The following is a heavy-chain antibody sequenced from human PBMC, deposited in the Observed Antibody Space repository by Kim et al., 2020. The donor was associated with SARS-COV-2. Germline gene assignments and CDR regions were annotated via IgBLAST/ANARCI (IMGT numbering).Heavy chain of an antibody. CDR2: ISGRGDRA. V-gene: IGHV3-23*01. CDR1: GFTFINYA. J-gene: IGHJ3*02. Sequence: GGSLRLSCTASGFTFINYAMNWVRQAPGKGLQWVSAISGRGDRAYSADSVKGRFTISRDNSNSTLYLELNSLRVEDTAIYYCVREDGSGRYFDDAFDMWGQGTMVTVSS. D-gene: IGHD3-10*01. CDR3: VREDGSGRYFDDAFDM.